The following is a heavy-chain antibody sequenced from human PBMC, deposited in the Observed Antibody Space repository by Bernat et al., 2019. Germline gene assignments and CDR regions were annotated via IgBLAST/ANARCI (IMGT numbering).Heavy chain of an antibody. CDR2: ISYDGSNQ. CDR1: GFTFSIYG. V-gene: IGHV3-30*03. CDR3: AGGELSLSWGGATPYYYYGMDV. J-gene: IGHJ6*02. Sequence: QVQLVESGGGVVQPGRSLRLSCAASGFTFSIYGMHWVRQAPGKGLEWVAVISYDGSNQYYAGSMTGRFTLSRDNSKITRYLQMNSRRAEDTAVYYCAGGELSLSWGGATPYYYYGMDVWGQGTTVTVSS. D-gene: IGHD3-16*02.